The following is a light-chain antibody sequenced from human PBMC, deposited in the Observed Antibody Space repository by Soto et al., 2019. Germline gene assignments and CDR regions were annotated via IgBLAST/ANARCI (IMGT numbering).Light chain of an antibody. J-gene: IGKJ1*01. CDR2: AAS. V-gene: IGKV1-5*01. Sequence: DIQMTQSPSTLSASVGDRVTITCRASQSISYWLAWYQQKPGNAPKLLIYAASSLESGVPSRFSGSGSGTEFTLTISSLQPDDSASYYCQQYNSYSKTFG. CDR3: QQYNSYSKT. CDR1: QSISYW.